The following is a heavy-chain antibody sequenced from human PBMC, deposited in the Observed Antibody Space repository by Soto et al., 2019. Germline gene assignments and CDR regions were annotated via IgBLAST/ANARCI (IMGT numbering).Heavy chain of an antibody. J-gene: IGHJ4*02. CDR1: GGSFSDYY. Sequence: QVHLQQWGAGLLKPAETLSLTCGVYGGSFSDYYWSWICQSPGKGLEWIGEVNHRGGTNYNPSLKSLVTISVDTSKHQFSLRLSSVTAADTAVYYCARGRPQSLWFGEATCAFWGQGILVTVSS. V-gene: IGHV4-34*01. D-gene: IGHD3-10*01. CDR3: ARGRPQSLWFGEATCAF. CDR2: VNHRGGT.